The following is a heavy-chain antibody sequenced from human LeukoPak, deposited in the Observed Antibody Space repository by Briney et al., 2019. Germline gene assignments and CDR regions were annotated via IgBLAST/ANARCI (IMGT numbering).Heavy chain of an antibody. J-gene: IGHJ4*02. V-gene: IGHV3-7*03. Sequence: GGSLTLSCAASGFTLNSHWMSWVRQAPGKGLEWVANIKQDGRDTYYVDSVKGRFTISRDNAKNSLNLQMNSLRAEDTAMYYCATSAGYWGQGTLVTVSS. CDR3: ATSAGY. CDR1: GFTLNSHW. CDR2: IKQDGRDT.